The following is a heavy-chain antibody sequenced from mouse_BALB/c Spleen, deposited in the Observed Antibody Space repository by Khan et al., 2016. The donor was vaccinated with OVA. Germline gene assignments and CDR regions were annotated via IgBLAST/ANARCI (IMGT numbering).Heavy chain of an antibody. CDR2: IYPGTDNT. V-gene: IGHV1-76*01. CDR1: GYIFTSYW. D-gene: IGHD3-2*02. CDR3: TREEALYYFDY. Sequence: QVQLKESGAELVRPGASVKLSCKTSGYIFTSYWIHWVKQRSGQGLEWFARIYPGTDNTYYNEKLKDKVTLTAAKSSSTVYMQLSSLKSEDSAVYFCTREEALYYFDYWGQGTTLTVAS. J-gene: IGHJ2*01.